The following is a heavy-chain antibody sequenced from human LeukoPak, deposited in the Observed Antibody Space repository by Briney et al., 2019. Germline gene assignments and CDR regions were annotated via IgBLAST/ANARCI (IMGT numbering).Heavy chain of an antibody. D-gene: IGHD2-15*01. Sequence: GALRLSCAASGFTFSSYSMNWVRQAPGKGLEWVSSISSSCSYIYYADSVKGRFTISRDNAKNSLYLQMNSLRAEDTAVYYCARGGVVAASKVDYWGQGTLVTVSS. V-gene: IGHV3-21*01. CDR1: GFTFSSYS. CDR3: ARGGVVAASKVDY. J-gene: IGHJ4*02. CDR2: ISSSCSYI.